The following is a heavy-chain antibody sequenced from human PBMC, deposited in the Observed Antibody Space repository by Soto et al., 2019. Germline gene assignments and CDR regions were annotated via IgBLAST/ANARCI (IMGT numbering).Heavy chain of an antibody. CDR3: TRRGDSSFFVS. CDR1: GFTFSSYS. Sequence: EVQLVESGGGLEQPGGSLRLSCAASGFTFSSYSMNWVRQAPEKGLEWLSYISSSGSIIYYAVSVKGRFTISRDNAKNSLYLQMNNLRDEDTALYYWTRRGDSSFFVSWGQGTLVTVSS. D-gene: IGHD3-10*01. V-gene: IGHV3-48*02. J-gene: IGHJ4*02. CDR2: ISSSGSII.